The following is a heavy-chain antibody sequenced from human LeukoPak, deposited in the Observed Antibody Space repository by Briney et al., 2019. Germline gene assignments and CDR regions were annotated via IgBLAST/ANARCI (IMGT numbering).Heavy chain of an antibody. Sequence: GESLTISCMGSGYRLTSYWIGWVRQMPGKGLEWMGVIYPGDSDIRYSPSFQGQVNISADKSISTAYLQWSSLKASDTAMYYCARQGANWFDAWGQRSSVTVSS. CDR2: IYPGDSDI. V-gene: IGHV5-51*01. CDR1: GYRLTSYW. CDR3: ARQGANWFDA. J-gene: IGHJ5*02.